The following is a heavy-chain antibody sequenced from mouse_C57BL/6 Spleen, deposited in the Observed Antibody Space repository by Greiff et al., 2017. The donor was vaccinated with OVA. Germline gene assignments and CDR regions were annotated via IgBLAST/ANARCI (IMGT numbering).Heavy chain of an antibody. V-gene: IGHV6-3*01. J-gene: IGHJ3*01. CDR1: GFTFSNYW. CDR3: TGDYYGSPFAY. D-gene: IGHD1-1*01. Sequence: EVKLVESGGGLVQPGGSMKLSCVASGFTFSNYWMNWVNQSPEKGLEWVAQIRLKSDNYATHYALSVKGRLTNSRDDSKSSVYLRMNNVRAEDTVSYCCTGDYYGSPFAYWGQGTLVTVSA. CDR2: IRLKSDNYAT.